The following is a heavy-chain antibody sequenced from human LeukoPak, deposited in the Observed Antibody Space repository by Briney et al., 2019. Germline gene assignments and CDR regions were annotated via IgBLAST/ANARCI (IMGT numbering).Heavy chain of an antibody. CDR2: IYPGGSVT. CDR3: ASAGDSSGYYYFSAFDI. J-gene: IGHJ3*02. D-gene: IGHD3-22*01. Sequence: GESLKISCKGSGYSFTSYWIGWVRQMPGKGLEWMGIIYPGGSVTRYSPSFQGQVTISADKSISTAYLQWSSLKASDTAMYYCASAGDSSGYYYFSAFDIWGQGTMVTVSS. V-gene: IGHV5-51*01. CDR1: GYSFTSYW.